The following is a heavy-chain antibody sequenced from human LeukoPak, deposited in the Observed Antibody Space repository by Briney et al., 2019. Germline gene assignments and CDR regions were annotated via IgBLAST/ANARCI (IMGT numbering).Heavy chain of an antibody. CDR2: IKQDGSEK. CDR1: GFTFSSYW. J-gene: IGHJ4*02. CDR3: ARDREYYYDSSGSGVSDY. V-gene: IGHV3-7*01. D-gene: IGHD3-22*01. Sequence: GGSLRLSCAASGFTFSSYWMSWVRQAPGKGLEWVADIKQDGSEKYYVDSVKGRFTISRDNAKNSLYLQMNGLRAEDTAVYYCARDREYYYDSSGSGVSDYWGQGTLVTVSS.